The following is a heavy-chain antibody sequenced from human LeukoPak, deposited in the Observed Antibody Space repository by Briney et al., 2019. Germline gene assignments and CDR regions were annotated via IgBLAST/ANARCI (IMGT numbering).Heavy chain of an antibody. Sequence: GGSLRLSCAASGFTFSDYYMSWIRQAPGKGLEWVSYISSSGSTIYYADSVKGRFTISRDNAKNSLYLQMNSLRAEDTAVYYCARVDSSGWYRPPDYWGQGTLVTVSS. CDR2: ISSSGSTI. V-gene: IGHV3-11*04. D-gene: IGHD6-19*01. J-gene: IGHJ4*02. CDR1: GFTFSDYY. CDR3: ARVDSSGWYRPPDY.